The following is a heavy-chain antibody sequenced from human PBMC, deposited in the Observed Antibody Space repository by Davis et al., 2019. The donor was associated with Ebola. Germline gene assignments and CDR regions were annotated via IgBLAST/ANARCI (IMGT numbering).Heavy chain of an antibody. D-gene: IGHD4-17*01. J-gene: IGHJ6*04. CDR3: ARAIHMTTPHYYYYGMDV. V-gene: IGHV7-4-1*02. Sequence: AASVKVSCKASGYTFSNYVVNWVRQAPGQGLEWMGWINTNTGNPTYAQGFTGRFVFSLDTSVSTAYLQISSLKAEDTAVYYCARAIHMTTPHYYYYGMDVRGKGTTVTVSS. CDR1: GYTFSNYV. CDR2: INTNTGNP.